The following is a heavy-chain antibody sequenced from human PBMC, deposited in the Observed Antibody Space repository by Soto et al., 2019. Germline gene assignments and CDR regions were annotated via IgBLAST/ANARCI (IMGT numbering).Heavy chain of an antibody. CDR1: GFTFSSYW. D-gene: IGHD6-13*01. J-gene: IGHJ5*02. CDR2: IKQDGSEK. Sequence: GGSLRLSCAASGFTFSSYWMSWVRQAPGKGLEWVANIKQDGSEKYYVDSVKGRFTISRDNAKNSLYLQMNSLRAEDTAVYYCARDIAAAGTWFDPRGQGTLVTVSS. CDR3: ARDIAAAGTWFDP. V-gene: IGHV3-7*01.